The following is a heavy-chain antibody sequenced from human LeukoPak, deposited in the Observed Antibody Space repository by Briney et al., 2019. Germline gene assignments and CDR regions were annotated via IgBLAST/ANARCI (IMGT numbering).Heavy chain of an antibody. CDR1: GGSISSGGYS. V-gene: IGHV4-30-2*01. J-gene: IGHJ3*01. CDR2: IYHSGST. D-gene: IGHD5-18*01. CDR3: ARAGYSYGSDV. Sequence: PSETLSLTCAVSGGSISSGGYSWSWIRQPPGKGLEWIGYIYHSGSTYYNPSLKSRVTISVDRSKNQFSLKLSSATAADTAVYYCARAGYSYGSDVWGQGTMVTVSS.